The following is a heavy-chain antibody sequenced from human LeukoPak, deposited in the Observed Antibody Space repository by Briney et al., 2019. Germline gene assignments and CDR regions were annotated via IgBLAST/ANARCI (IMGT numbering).Heavy chain of an antibody. Sequence: SETLSLTCTVSGGSISSYYWSWIRQPPGKGLEWIGYIYYSGSTNYNPSLKSRVTISVDTSKNQFSLKLSSVTAADTAVYYCARVGYSSGWFDHWYFDLWGRGTLVTVSS. CDR2: IYYSGST. J-gene: IGHJ2*01. CDR1: GGSISSYY. CDR3: ARVGYSSGWFDHWYFDL. V-gene: IGHV4-59*01. D-gene: IGHD6-19*01.